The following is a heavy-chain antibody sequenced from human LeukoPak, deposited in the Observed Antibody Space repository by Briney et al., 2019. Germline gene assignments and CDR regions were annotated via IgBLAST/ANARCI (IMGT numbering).Heavy chain of an antibody. J-gene: IGHJ5*02. CDR3: ARLWAGDYDILTGYLDT. V-gene: IGHV5-51*01. CDR2: IYPGDSDT. CDR1: GYSFTSYW. D-gene: IGHD3-9*01. Sequence: GESLKISCKGSGYSFTSYWIGWVRQMPGKGLEWMGIIYPGDSDTRYSPSFQGQVTISADKSISTAYLQWSSLKASDTAMYYCARLWAGDYDILTGYLDTWGQEPRFTASS.